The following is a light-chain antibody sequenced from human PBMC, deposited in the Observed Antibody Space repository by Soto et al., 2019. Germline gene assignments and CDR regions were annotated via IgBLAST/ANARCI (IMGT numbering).Light chain of an antibody. CDR1: QSINNF. CDR3: QQSYSLFS. V-gene: IGKV1-39*01. CDR2: AAS. J-gene: IGKJ3*01. Sequence: DIQMTQSPSSLSASVGDRVSITCRASQSINNFLNRYQQKPGRAPKLLIYAASSLQSGVPSRFSGGGSGTDFTLTISSLQPEDFATYYCQQSYSLFSFGPGTKVDIK.